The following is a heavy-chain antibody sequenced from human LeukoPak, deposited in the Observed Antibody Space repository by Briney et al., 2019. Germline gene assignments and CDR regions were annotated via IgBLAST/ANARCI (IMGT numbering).Heavy chain of an antibody. CDR2: ISSSGSTI. Sequence: GGSLRPSCAASGFTFSSYEMNWVRQAPGKGLEWVSYISSSGSTIYYADSVKGRFTISRDNAKNSLYLQMNSLRAEDTAVYYCAREGDWGITMVRGVIKGVDYWGQGTLVTVSS. CDR3: AREGDWGITMVRGVIKGVDY. D-gene: IGHD3-10*01. CDR1: GFTFSSYE. V-gene: IGHV3-48*03. J-gene: IGHJ4*02.